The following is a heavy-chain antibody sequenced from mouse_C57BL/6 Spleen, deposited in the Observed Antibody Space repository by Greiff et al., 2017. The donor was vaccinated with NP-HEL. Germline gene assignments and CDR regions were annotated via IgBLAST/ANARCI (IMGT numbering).Heavy chain of an antibody. Sequence: EVKLQESGPGLVKPSQSLSLTCSVTGYSITSGYYWNWIRQFPGNKLEWMGYISYDGSNNYNPSLKNRISITPDTSKNQFFLKLNSVTTEDTATYYCARNYYDYDEGHFDYWGQGTTLTVSS. CDR1: GYSITSGYY. V-gene: IGHV3-6*01. D-gene: IGHD2-4*01. CDR3: ARNYYDYDEGHFDY. J-gene: IGHJ2*01. CDR2: ISYDGSN.